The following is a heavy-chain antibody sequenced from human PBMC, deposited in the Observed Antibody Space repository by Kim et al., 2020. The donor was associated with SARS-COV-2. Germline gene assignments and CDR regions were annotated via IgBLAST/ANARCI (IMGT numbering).Heavy chain of an antibody. Sequence: KSRVTISVDTSKNQFALKLSSVTAAETAVYYCARVMRGRITIFGVVGAFDYWGQGTLVTVSS. D-gene: IGHD3-3*01. J-gene: IGHJ4*02. V-gene: IGHV4-31*02. CDR3: ARVMRGRITIFGVVGAFDY.